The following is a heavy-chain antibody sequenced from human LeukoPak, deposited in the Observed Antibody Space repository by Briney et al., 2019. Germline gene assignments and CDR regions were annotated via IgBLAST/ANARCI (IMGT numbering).Heavy chain of an antibody. V-gene: IGHV1-8*01. CDR1: GYTFTSYD. Sequence: GASVKVSCKASGYTFTSYDINWVRQATGQGLEWMGWMNPNSGNTGYARKFQGRVTMTRNTSISTAYMELSSLRSEDTAVYYCAVSTFIEYSSSWYYYYYMDVWGKGTTVTVSS. CDR2: MNPNSGNT. J-gene: IGHJ6*03. CDR3: AVSTFIEYSSSWYYYYYMDV. D-gene: IGHD6-6*01.